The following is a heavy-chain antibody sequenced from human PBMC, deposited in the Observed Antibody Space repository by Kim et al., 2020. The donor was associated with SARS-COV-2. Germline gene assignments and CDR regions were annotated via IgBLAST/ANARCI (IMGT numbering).Heavy chain of an antibody. CDR1: GGSISSSNW. J-gene: IGHJ3*02. CDR2: IYHSGST. D-gene: IGHD4-17*01. Sequence: SETLSLTCAVSGGSISSSNWWRWVRQPPGKGLEWIGEIYHSGSTNYNPSLKSRVTISVDKSKNQFSLKLSSVTAADTAVYYCARDPTGGHDYGDNDAFDIWGQGTMVTVSS. V-gene: IGHV4-4*02. CDR3: ARDPTGGHDYGDNDAFDI.